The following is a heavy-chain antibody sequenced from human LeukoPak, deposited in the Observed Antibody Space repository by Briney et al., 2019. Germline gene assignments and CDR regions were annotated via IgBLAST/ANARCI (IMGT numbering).Heavy chain of an antibody. CDR1: GGSISGYY. Sequence: SETLSLTCSVSGGSISGYYWSWIRQPPGKGLEWIGWVYYDGGTSYNPSLKNRVSISVDTSKNQFSLKLSSVTAADTDMYYCARYGSSPATYFDCWGQGPLVTVSS. D-gene: IGHD5-18*01. J-gene: IGHJ4*02. CDR2: VYYDGGT. V-gene: IGHV4-59*01. CDR3: ARYGSSPATYFDC.